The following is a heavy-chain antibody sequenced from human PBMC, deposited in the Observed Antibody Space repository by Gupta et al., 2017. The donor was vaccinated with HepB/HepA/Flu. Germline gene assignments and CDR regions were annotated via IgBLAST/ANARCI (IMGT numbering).Heavy chain of an antibody. D-gene: IGHD3-22*01. CDR1: GFTFSSYC. CDR2: IKQDGSDK. J-gene: IGHJ6*02. Sequence: EVQLVESGGGLVQPGGSLRLSCAASGFTFSSYCMSWVRQAQGKGLEWVADIKQDGSDKYYVDSVKGRFTISRDNAKNSLYLQMNSLRAEDTAVYYCARLDYYDSSGRYYHGMDVWGQGTTVTVSS. CDR3: ARLDYYDSSGRYYHGMDV. V-gene: IGHV3-7*01.